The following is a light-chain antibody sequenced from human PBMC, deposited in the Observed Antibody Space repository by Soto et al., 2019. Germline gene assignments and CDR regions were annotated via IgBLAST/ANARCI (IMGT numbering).Light chain of an antibody. J-gene: IGLJ1*01. V-gene: IGLV2-14*01. CDR1: SSDVGVYKY. CDR3: SAYTSSSTL. Sequence: QSALTQPASVSGSPGQSITISCTGTSSDVGVYKYVSWYQQHPGKAPKLMIYEVSNRPSGVSNRFSGSKSGNTASLTISGLQAEDEADYYCSAYTSSSTLFGTGTKLTVL. CDR2: EVS.